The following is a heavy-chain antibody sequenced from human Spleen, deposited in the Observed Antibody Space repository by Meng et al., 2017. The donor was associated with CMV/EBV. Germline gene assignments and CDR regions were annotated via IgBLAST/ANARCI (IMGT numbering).Heavy chain of an antibody. CDR1: GGTFSSET. CDR2: IVPILGIT. CDR3: ARVRSEYCDTISCPNYYYYYGMDV. J-gene: IGHJ6*02. Sequence: SVKVSCKASGGTFSSETIAWVRQAPGQGLEWMGRIVPILGITNYAQRFRDRVTITADKSTSTAYMEPSSLRSEDTAVFYCARVRSEYCDTISCPNYYYYYGMDVWGQVTTVTVSS. D-gene: IGHD2/OR15-2a*01. V-gene: IGHV1-69*02.